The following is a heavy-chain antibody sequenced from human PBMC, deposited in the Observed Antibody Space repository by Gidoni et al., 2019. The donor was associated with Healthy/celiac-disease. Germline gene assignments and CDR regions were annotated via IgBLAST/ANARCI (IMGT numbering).Heavy chain of an antibody. V-gene: IGHV3-73*02. CDR1: GFTFSVSA. CDR3: TRWNDIVVVPAADFDY. CDR2: IRSKANSYAT. J-gene: IGHJ4*02. Sequence: EVQLVESGGGLVQPGVSLKLSCAASGFTFSVSAMHWVRQASGKGLEWVGRIRSKANSYATAYAASVKGRFTISRDDSKNTAYLQMNSLKTEDTAVYYCTRWNDIVVVPAADFDYWGQGTLVTVSS. D-gene: IGHD2-2*01.